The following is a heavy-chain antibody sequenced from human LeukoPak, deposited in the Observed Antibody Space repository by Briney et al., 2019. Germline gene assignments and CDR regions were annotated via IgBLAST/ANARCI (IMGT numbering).Heavy chain of an antibody. CDR3: ARLKQQLVREIDY. J-gene: IGHJ4*02. CDR2: ISYDGSNK. V-gene: IGHV3-30*04. Sequence: GGSLRLSCAASGLTFSSYAMHWVRQAPGKGLEWVAVISYDGSNKYYADSVNGRFTISRDNSKNTLYLQMNSLRAEDTAVYYWARLKQQLVREIDYWGQGTLVTVSS. CDR1: GLTFSSYA. D-gene: IGHD6-13*01.